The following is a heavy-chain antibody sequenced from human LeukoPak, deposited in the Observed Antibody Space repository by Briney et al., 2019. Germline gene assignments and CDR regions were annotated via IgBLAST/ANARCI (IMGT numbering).Heavy chain of an antibody. CDR2: ISYDGSNK. CDR1: GFTFSSYG. J-gene: IGHJ3*02. CDR3: AKTGGNQDDAFDI. D-gene: IGHD4-23*01. Sequence: GRSQRLSCAASGFTFSSYGMHWVRQAPGKGLEWVAVISYDGSNKYYADSVKGRFTISRDNSKNTLYLQMNSLRAEDTAVYYCAKTGGNQDDAFDIWGQGTMVTVSS. V-gene: IGHV3-30*18.